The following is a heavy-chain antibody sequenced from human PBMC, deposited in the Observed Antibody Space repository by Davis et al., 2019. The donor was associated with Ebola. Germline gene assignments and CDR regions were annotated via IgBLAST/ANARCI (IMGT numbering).Heavy chain of an antibody. J-gene: IGHJ4*02. Sequence: ASVKVSCKASGFTLATYAISWVRQAPGQGLEWMGWISGYNGNTHYAQNLQGRVTMTTDTSTNTADMELRSLRSDDTAVYYCARLRSALEYYDSSGYYTDSWGQGTLVTVSS. D-gene: IGHD3-22*01. CDR2: ISGYNGNT. V-gene: IGHV1-18*04. CDR3: ARLRSALEYYDSSGYYTDS. CDR1: GFTLATYA.